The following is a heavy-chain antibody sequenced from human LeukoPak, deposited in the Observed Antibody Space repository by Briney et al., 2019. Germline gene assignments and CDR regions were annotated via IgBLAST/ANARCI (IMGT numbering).Heavy chain of an antibody. Sequence: GGSLRLSCAASGFTFSSYAMHWVRQAPGKGLEWVAVISYDGSNKYYADSVKGRFTISRDNSKNTLYLQMNSLRAEDTAVYYCARDQTRYDSSSYLNLGEIDYWGQGTLVTVSS. CDR2: ISYDGSNK. CDR3: ARDQTRYDSSSYLNLGEIDY. J-gene: IGHJ4*02. CDR1: GFTFSSYA. V-gene: IGHV3-30*01. D-gene: IGHD3-22*01.